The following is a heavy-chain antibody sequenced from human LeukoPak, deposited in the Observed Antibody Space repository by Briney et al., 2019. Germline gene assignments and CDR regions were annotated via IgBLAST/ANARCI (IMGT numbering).Heavy chain of an antibody. Sequence: GGSLRLSCAASGFTFSTYPMHWVRQAPGRGLEYVSSISSDGDSTYYADSVKGRFTISRDNSKNTLYLQTSSLRAEDTAVYYCVKRTTDYYYYDYWGQGTLVTVSS. CDR1: GFTFSTYP. D-gene: IGHD3-9*01. J-gene: IGHJ4*02. CDR2: ISSDGDST. V-gene: IGHV3-64D*06. CDR3: VKRTTDYYYYDY.